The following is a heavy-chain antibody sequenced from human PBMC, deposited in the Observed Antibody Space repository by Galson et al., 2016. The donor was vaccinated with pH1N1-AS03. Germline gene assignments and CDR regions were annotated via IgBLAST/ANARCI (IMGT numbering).Heavy chain of an antibody. CDR1: GYTFTNYG. CDR3: ARMEKRWGDAYDI. CDR2: IGTYT. J-gene: IGHJ3*02. V-gene: IGHV1-18*01. Sequence: SVKVSCKASGYTFTNYGISWVRQAPGQGLEYMGWIGTYTIYAQKFQGRVTMTTDTSTSTTYMELRSLRSDDTAVYYCARMEKRWGDAYDICGQGTMVTVSS. D-gene: IGHD1-1*01.